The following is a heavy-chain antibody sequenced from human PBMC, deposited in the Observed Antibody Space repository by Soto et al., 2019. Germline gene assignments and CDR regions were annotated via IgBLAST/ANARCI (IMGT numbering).Heavy chain of an antibody. CDR2: FGRVGDT. CDR3: ARGLGATLHYYYYYGMDV. D-gene: IGHD1-26*01. CDR1: GFIFSSHD. Sequence: EVQLVESGGGLVQPGGSLRLSCAASGFIFSSHDMHWVRQATGKGLEWVSGFGRVGDTYYSGSVKGRFTISRENAKNSLYLQMNSLRVGDTAVYYCARGLGATLHYYYYYGMDVWGQGTTVTVSS. J-gene: IGHJ6*02. V-gene: IGHV3-13*01.